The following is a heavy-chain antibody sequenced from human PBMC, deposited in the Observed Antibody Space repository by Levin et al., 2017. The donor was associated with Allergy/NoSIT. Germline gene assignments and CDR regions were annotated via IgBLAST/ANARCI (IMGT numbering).Heavy chain of an antibody. J-gene: IGHJ4*02. V-gene: IGHV3-30*04. Sequence: AGESLKISCTASGFTFSSYAMHWVRQAPGKGLEWVAVISYDGSNNFYADSVNGRFIISRDNSKNTMYLQMNSLRAEDTAVYYCASSADYGVPLFDSWGQGTLVTVSS. D-gene: IGHD4-17*01. CDR2: ISYDGSNN. CDR3: ASSADYGVPLFDS. CDR1: GFTFSSYA.